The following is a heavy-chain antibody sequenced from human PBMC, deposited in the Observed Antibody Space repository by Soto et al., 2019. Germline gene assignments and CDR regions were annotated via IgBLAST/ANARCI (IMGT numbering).Heavy chain of an antibody. CDR1: GYTFTSYG. CDR2: ISAYNGNT. J-gene: IGHJ3*02. CDR3: ARGARGTSNITMVRVWVREGAFKI. Sequence: QVPLVQSGAEVKKPGASVKVSCKASGYTFTSYGISWVRQAPGQGLEWMGWISAYNGNTNYAQKLQGRVTMTTDTSTGTANVELRRLRSHDTAVYYCARGARGTSNITMVRVWVREGAFKIWGQGTMVTVSS. V-gene: IGHV1-18*01. D-gene: IGHD3-10*01.